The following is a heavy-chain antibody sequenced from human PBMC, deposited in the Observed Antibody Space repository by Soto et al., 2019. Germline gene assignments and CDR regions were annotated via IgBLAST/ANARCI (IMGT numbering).Heavy chain of an antibody. D-gene: IGHD6-13*01. CDR1: GGSISSSSYY. J-gene: IGHJ6*02. V-gene: IGHV4-39*01. CDR2: IYYSGST. Sequence: QLQLQESGPGLVKPSETLSLTCTVSGGSISSSSYYWGWIRQPPGKGLEWIGSIYYSGSTYYNPSLTSRVTISVDTSKNQFSLKLSSVTAADTAVYYCARQRTVVAAAGDYGMDVWGQGTTVTVSS. CDR3: ARQRTVVAAAGDYGMDV.